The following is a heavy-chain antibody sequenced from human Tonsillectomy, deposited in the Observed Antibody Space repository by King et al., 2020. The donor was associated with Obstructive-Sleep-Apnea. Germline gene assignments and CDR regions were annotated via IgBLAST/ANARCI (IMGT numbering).Heavy chain of an antibody. CDR3: ARRRGIAISGVVVGNWFDP. V-gene: IGHV2-5*02. D-gene: IGHD3-3*01. J-gene: IGHJ5*02. CDR1: GFSLSTSGVT. Sequence: TLKESGPTLVKPTQTLTLTCTISGFSLSTSGVTVGWIRQPPGKAPEWLALIYWDDDKRYSPSLKSRLTITKDTYKNQVVLAMTNMDPVDTATYYCARRRGIAISGVVVGNWFDPWGQGILVTVSS. CDR2: IYWDDDK.